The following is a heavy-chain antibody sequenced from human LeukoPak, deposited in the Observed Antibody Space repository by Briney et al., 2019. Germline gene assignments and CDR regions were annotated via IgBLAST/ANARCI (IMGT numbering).Heavy chain of an antibody. CDR1: GYTFTGYY. CDR2: INPNSGGT. Sequence: ASVKVSCKSSGYTFTGYYMHWVRQAPGQGLEWMGWINPNSGGTNYAQKFQGRVTMTRATSISTAYMELSRLRSDDTAVYYCARDAVGATPDRFDYWGQGTLVTVSS. CDR3: ARDAVGATPDRFDY. V-gene: IGHV1-2*02. D-gene: IGHD1-26*01. J-gene: IGHJ4*02.